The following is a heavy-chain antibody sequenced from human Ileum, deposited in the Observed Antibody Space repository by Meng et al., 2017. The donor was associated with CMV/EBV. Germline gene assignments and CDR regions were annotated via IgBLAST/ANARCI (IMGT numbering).Heavy chain of an antibody. V-gene: IGHV1-18*01. CDR2: ISGYNGNT. Sequence: SVNVSCKASGYTFSTYGISWVRQAPGQGLEWMGWISGYNGNTDYAQKFQGRVTMTTDTSTNTVYLDMRSLRSDDTALYYCARDGYRNSSYDAFDIWGQGTMVTVSS. D-gene: IGHD6-6*01. CDR1: GYTFSTYG. CDR3: ARDGYRNSSYDAFDI. J-gene: IGHJ3*02.